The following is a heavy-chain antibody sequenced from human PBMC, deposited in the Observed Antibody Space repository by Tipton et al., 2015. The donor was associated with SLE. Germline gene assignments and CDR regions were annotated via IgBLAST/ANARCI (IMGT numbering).Heavy chain of an antibody. CDR1: GFTFSTYW. V-gene: IGHV3-7*01. D-gene: IGHD4-23*01. CDR2: IKPDGSEK. CDR3: ARDPRWLDY. J-gene: IGHJ4*02. Sequence: GSLRLSCAASGFTFSTYWMTWVRQAPGKGLEWVANIKPDGSEKYYVDSVKGRFTISRDNARNSLYLQMNNLRPEDTAVYYCARDPRWLDYWGQGTLVTVSS.